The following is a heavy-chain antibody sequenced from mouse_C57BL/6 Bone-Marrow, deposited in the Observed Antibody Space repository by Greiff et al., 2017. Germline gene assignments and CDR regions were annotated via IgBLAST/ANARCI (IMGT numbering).Heavy chain of an antibody. CDR1: GFSFNPYA. J-gene: IGHJ4*01. CDR3: VRRYDGYLPLYYAMDY. D-gene: IGHD2-3*01. V-gene: IGHV10-1*01. Sequence: EVHLVESGGGLVQPKGSLKLSCAASGFSFNPYAMNWVRQAPGKGLEWVARIRSKSNNYATYYADSVKDRFTISRDDSESMLYLQMNNLKTEDTAMYYCVRRYDGYLPLYYAMDYWGQGTSVTVSS. CDR2: IRSKSNNYAT.